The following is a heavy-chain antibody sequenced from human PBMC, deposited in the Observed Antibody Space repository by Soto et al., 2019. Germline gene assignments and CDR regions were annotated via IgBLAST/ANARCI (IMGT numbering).Heavy chain of an antibody. Sequence: QAQLVQSGAEVKKPGASVKVSCKASGYTFYSHSISWVRQSTGHGHEWMGRISADNGKTNYAQKFRGRVTMTTNTPTSTVYMELTNLLSDDTAVYYCARCIQQDYYYGMDVWGQGTTVTVSS. CDR3: ARCIQQDYYYGMDV. CDR2: ISADNGKT. CDR1: GYTFYSHS. D-gene: IGHD5-18*01. J-gene: IGHJ6*02. V-gene: IGHV1-18*01.